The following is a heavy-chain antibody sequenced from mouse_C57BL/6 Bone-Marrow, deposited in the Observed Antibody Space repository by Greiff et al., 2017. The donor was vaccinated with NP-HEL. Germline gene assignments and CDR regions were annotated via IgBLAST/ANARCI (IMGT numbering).Heavy chain of an antibody. J-gene: IGHJ4*01. Sequence: EVQLQQSGPELVKPGASVKISCKASGYTFTDYYMNWVKQSHGKSLEWIGDINPNNGGTSYNQKFKGKATLTVDNSSSTAYMELRSLTSEDSAVYYCAREGIPYYYAMDYWGQGTSVTVSS. V-gene: IGHV1-26*01. D-gene: IGHD3-3*01. CDR3: AREGIPYYYAMDY. CDR2: INPNNGGT. CDR1: GYTFTDYY.